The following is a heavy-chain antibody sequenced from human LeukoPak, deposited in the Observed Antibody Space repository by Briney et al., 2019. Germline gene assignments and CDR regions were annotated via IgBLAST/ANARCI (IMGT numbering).Heavy chain of an antibody. CDR2: ISPGGDTI. D-gene: IGHD3-22*01. Sequence: GASLRLSCAASGFSFSIYAMSWVRQAPGKGLEWVSAISPGGDTIYYLDSVKGRFTISRDNSKNTLYLQMNSLRAEDTAVYYCARRTRVVGPAPFYHWGQGTLVTVSS. CDR3: ARRTRVVGPAPFYH. CDR1: GFSFSIYA. V-gene: IGHV3-23*01. J-gene: IGHJ4*02.